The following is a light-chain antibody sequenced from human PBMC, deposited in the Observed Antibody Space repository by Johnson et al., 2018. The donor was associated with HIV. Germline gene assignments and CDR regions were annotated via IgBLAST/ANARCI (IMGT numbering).Light chain of an antibody. CDR3: GTWDRSLSAGGV. CDR2: TNN. CDR1: NSNIGSNT. Sequence: QSVLTQPPSASGPPGQRVTISCSGSNSNIGSNTVNWYQQLPGTAPKLLIYTNNQRPSGIPDRFSGSKSGTSATLGFTGLQTGDEADYYCGTWDRSLSAGGVFGTGTKVSVL. V-gene: IGLV1-51*02. J-gene: IGLJ1*01.